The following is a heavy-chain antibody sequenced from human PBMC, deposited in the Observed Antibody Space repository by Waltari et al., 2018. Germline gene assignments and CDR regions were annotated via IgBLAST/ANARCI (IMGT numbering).Heavy chain of an antibody. CDR3: ARRAAIAATGPTYYMDV. CDR2: IYHSGNT. J-gene: IGHJ6*03. Sequence: QVQLQESGPGLVKPSETLSLTCAVSGYSISSGYYWGWLRQPPGKGLEWIGSIYHSGNTYYNPSLKSRVTISVDTSKNQFSLKLSSVTAADTAVYYCARRAAIAATGPTYYMDVWGKGTTVTVSS. D-gene: IGHD6-13*01. V-gene: IGHV4-38-2*01. CDR1: GYSISSGYY.